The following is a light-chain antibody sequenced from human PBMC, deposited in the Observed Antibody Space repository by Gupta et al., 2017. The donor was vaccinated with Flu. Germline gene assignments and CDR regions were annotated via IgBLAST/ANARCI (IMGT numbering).Light chain of an antibody. CDR1: SSDVGGYSY. CDR3: SSYTSSSTPWV. J-gene: IGLJ3*02. CDR2: EVS. Sequence: QSALALPASVPGSPGQSITIPFPGTSSDVGGYSYVSWHQQHTANAPNLMLYEVSNRPSGVPNRFSGSKSGNTASLTISGLQAEDEADYYCSSYTSSSTPWVFGGGTKLTVL. V-gene: IGLV2-14*01.